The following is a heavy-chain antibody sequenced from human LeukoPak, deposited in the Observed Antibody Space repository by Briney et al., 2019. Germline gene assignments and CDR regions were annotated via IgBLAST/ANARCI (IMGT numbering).Heavy chain of an antibody. CDR3: ARGLLTVTTCFGY. D-gene: IGHD4-17*01. V-gene: IGHV1-69*02. CDR1: GGTFSSYT. Sequence: ASVKVSCKASGGTFSSYTISWVRQAPGQGLEWMGRIIPILGIANYAQKFQGRVTITADKSTSTAYMELSSLRSEDTAVYYCARGLLTVTTCFGYWGQGTLVTVSS. CDR2: IIPILGIA. J-gene: IGHJ4*02.